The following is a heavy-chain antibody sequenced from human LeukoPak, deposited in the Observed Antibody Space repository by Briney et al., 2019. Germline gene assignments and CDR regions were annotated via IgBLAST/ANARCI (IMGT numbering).Heavy chain of an antibody. D-gene: IGHD6-13*01. J-gene: IGHJ1*01. CDR1: GFTFSSCS. CDR2: IDFTSRYI. V-gene: IGHV3-21*01. CDR3: ATPAAGPGAEYSLY. Sequence: GGSLRPSCAASGFTFSSCSMNWVRQAPGKGLEWVSSIDFTSRYIYNADSVKGRFTTSRDNAKNSLDLQMNSLKVEDTAVYYCATPAAGPGAEYSLYWGQGTLVIVSS.